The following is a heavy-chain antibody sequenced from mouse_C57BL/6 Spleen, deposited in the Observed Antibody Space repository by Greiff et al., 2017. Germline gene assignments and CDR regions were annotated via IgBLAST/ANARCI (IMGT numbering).Heavy chain of an antibody. V-gene: IGHV1-64*01. J-gene: IGHJ2*01. Sequence: VQLQQPGAELVKPGASVKLSCKASGYTFTSYWMHWVKQRPGQGLEWIGMIHPNSGSTNYNEKFKSKATLTVDKSSSTAYMQLSSLTSGDSAVYYCARSHDYDDYFDYWGQGTTLTVSS. D-gene: IGHD2-4*01. CDR3: ARSHDYDDYFDY. CDR2: IHPNSGST. CDR1: GYTFTSYW.